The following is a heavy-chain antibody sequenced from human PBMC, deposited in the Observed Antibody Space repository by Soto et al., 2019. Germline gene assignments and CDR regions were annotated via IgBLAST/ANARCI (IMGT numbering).Heavy chain of an antibody. D-gene: IGHD6-19*01. Sequence: SQTLSLTCAISGDSVSSNTAAWNWIRSSPSRGLEWLGRTYYRSNWRHDYAVSVKSRITVNPDTSKNHFSLQLNSVTPDDTAVYYCARGVAGSDYYYYGMDVWGQGTTVTVSS. V-gene: IGHV6-1*01. CDR1: GDSVSSNTAA. CDR3: ARGVAGSDYYYYGMDV. CDR2: TYYRSNWRH. J-gene: IGHJ6*02.